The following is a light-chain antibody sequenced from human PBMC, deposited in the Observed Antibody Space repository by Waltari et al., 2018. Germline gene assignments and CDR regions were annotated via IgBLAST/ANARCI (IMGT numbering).Light chain of an antibody. V-gene: IGLV2-14*01. CDR3: CSYTSANTVV. Sequence: QSALTQPASLSASPGQSITLSCAGTRSDIGSEYFTASYQQPPNTAPQLIIYEVRTRASGVSHRFSAAKSGNTASLTISGLQAEDEADYFCCSYTSANTVVFGGGTKLTVL. CDR2: EVR. CDR1: RSDIGSEYF. J-gene: IGLJ3*02.